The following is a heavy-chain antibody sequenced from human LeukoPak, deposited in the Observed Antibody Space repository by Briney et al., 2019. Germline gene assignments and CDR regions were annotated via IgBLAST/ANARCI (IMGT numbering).Heavy chain of an antibody. Sequence: GGSLRLSCAASGFTFSSYEMNWVRQAPGKGLEWVSYISSSGSTIYYADSVKGRFTISRDNAKNSLYLQMNSLRAEDTALYHCARRGSSGYYDYWGQGTLVTVSS. CDR1: GFTFSSYE. D-gene: IGHD3-22*01. J-gene: IGHJ4*02. CDR3: ARRGSSGYYDY. V-gene: IGHV3-48*03. CDR2: ISSSGSTI.